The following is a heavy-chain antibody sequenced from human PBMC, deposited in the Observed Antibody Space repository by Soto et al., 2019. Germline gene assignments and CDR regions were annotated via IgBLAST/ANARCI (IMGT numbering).Heavy chain of an antibody. CDR3: ARQLWPPGWYFDL. Sequence: ESLRLSCAASGFTFSIYWMSWVRHAPGKGLEWVANIKQDGSEKYYVDSVKGRFTISRDNAKNSLYLQMNSLRAEDTAVYYCARQLWPPGWYFDLWGRGTLVTVSS. J-gene: IGHJ2*01. D-gene: IGHD5-18*01. CDR2: IKQDGSEK. CDR1: GFTFSIYW. V-gene: IGHV3-7*01.